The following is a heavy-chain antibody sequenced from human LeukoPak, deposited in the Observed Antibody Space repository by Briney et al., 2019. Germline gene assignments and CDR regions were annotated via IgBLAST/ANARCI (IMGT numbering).Heavy chain of an antibody. V-gene: IGHV4-34*01. CDR3: ARGIRGSSLFY. CDR1: GGSISSYY. Sequence: SETLSLTCTVSGGSISSYYWSWIRQPPGKGLEWIGEINHSGSTNYNPSLKSRVTISVDTSKNQFSPKLSSVTAADTAVYYCARGIRGSSLFYWGQGTLVTVSS. CDR2: INHSGST. J-gene: IGHJ4*02. D-gene: IGHD6-6*01.